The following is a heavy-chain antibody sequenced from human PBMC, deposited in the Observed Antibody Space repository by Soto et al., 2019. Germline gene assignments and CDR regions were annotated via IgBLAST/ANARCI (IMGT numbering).Heavy chain of an antibody. J-gene: IGHJ4*02. D-gene: IGHD2-2*01. V-gene: IGHV3-30-3*01. CDR3: ARGTGSSRLAPDY. CDR1: GFTFSSYA. CDR2: ISYDGSNK. Sequence: GGSLRLSCAASGFTFSSYAMHWVRQAPGKGLEWVAAISYDGSNKYYADSVKGRFTISRDNSKNTLYLQMNSLRAEDTAVYYCARGTGSSRLAPDYWGQGTLVTVSS.